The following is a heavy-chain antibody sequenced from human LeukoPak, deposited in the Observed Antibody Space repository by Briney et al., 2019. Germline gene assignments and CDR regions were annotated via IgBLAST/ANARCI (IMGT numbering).Heavy chain of an antibody. J-gene: IGHJ4*02. V-gene: IGHV1-69*13. CDR1: GGTFISYA. D-gene: IGHD3-22*01. Sequence: SVKVSCKASGGTFISYAISWVRQAPGQGLEWMGGIIPIFGTANYAQKFQGRVTITADESTSTAYMELSSLRSEDTAVYYCARDLTYYYDSSGYDYWGQGTLVTVSS. CDR3: ARDLTYYYDSSGYDY. CDR2: IIPIFGTA.